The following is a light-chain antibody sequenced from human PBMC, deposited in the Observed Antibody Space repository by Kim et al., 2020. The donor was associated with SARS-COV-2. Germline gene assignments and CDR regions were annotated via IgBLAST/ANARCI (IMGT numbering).Light chain of an antibody. CDR2: DVS. CDR3: SSFTTSISYV. V-gene: IGLV2-14*03. CDR1: SGDIGASKF. J-gene: IGLJ1*01. Sequence: GQSITISCTGTSGDIGASKFVSWYQQHPGKAPNLLIYDVSKRPSGLSDRFSASTSGNTASLTISGLQAEDEADYYCSSFTTSISYVFGTGTKVTVL.